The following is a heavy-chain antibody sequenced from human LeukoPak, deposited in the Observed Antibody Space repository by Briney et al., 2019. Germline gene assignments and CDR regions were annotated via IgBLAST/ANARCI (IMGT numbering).Heavy chain of an antibody. V-gene: IGHV1-2*02. CDR2: VFPRSGDT. D-gene: IGHD5/OR15-5a*01. Sequence: GASVKVSCKAFGNTFSDYYIHWVRQAPGEGLEWVGWVFPRSGDTYYSQRFHGRVAMTTDTSVNTAYMELSRLKSDDTGVYFCARPPRDLVSAAPFPFWGRGTLVTVSS. CDR1: GNTFSDYY. CDR3: ARPPRDLVSAAPFPF. J-gene: IGHJ1*01.